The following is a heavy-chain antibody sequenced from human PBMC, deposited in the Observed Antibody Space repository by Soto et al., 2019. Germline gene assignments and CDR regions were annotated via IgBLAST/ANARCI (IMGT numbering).Heavy chain of an antibody. V-gene: IGHV3-48*03. J-gene: IGHJ4*02. Sequence: GGSLRLSCAASGCTFSRYEMNWVRQAPGKGLEWISYISTSGSTIYYADSVKGRVTISIDKAKSSLYLQMNSVRAEDTAVYYCARELAVVGCFDYWGQGTLVTVYS. CDR2: ISTSGSTI. D-gene: IGHD6-19*01. CDR1: GCTFSRYE. CDR3: ARELAVVGCFDY.